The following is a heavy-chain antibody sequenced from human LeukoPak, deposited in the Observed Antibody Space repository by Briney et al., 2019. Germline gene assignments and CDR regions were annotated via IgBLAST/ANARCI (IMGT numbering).Heavy chain of an antibody. V-gene: IGHV3-30*18. J-gene: IGHJ4*02. Sequence: PGRSLILSCSASGFTFSSYCMHWVRQAPGKGLEWGAVISYDGSNKYYADSVKGRFTISRDNSKNTLYLQMNSLRAEDTAVYYCAKYCGGDCPLDYWGQGTLVTVSS. CDR3: AKYCGGDCPLDY. CDR2: ISYDGSNK. D-gene: IGHD2-21*02. CDR1: GFTFSSYC.